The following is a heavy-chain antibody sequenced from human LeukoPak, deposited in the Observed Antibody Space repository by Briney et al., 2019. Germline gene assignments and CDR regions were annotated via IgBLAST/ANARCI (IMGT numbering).Heavy chain of an antibody. D-gene: IGHD2-2*01. CDR2: INAGNGST. CDR3: ARVVRYCSSTSSCWFDP. Sequence: ASVKVSCKASGYTFTSYAMHWVRQAPGQRLEWMGWINAGNGSTKYSQKFQGRVTITRDTSASTAYMELSSLRSEDTAVYYCARVVRYCSSTSSCWFDPWGQGTLVTVSS. V-gene: IGHV1-3*01. CDR1: GYTFTSYA. J-gene: IGHJ5*02.